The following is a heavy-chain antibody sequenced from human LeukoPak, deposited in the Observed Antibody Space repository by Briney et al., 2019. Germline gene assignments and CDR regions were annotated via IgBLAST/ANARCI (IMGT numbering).Heavy chain of an antibody. CDR1: GYTFSSYG. CDR3: ARGRYSSGYYFDY. D-gene: IGHD3-22*01. V-gene: IGHV1-18*01. Sequence: ASVKVSCKASGYTFSSYGIIWVRQAPGQGLEWMGWNSTYNGNTNYIQKLQGRVTVTTDTSTSTIYMELRSLRSDDTAVYYCARGRYSSGYYFDYWGQGTLVTVSS. CDR2: NSTYNGNT. J-gene: IGHJ4*02.